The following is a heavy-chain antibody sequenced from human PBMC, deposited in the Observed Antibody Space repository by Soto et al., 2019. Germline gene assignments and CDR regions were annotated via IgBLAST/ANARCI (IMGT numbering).Heavy chain of an antibody. CDR3: AADRTPGY. CDR1: GFSFTSTA. J-gene: IGHJ4*02. D-gene: IGHD1-1*01. V-gene: IGHV1-58*01. CDR2: IVVGSGNT. Sequence: SVKVSCKASGFSFTSTAVQWVRQARGQRLEWIGWIVVGSGNTNYAQKFQERVTITRDVSTSTAYMELSSLRSEDMAVYYCAADRTPGYWGQGTLVTVSS.